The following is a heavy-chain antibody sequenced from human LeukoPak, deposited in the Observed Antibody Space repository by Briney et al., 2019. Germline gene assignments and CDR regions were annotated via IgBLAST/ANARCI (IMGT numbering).Heavy chain of an antibody. CDR2: MNPNSGNT. V-gene: IGHV1-8*01. J-gene: IGHJ4*02. Sequence: ASVKVSCKASGYTFTSYDINWVRQATGQGLEWMGWMNPNSGNTGYAQKFQGRVTMTRNTSISTAYMELSSLRSEDTAVYYCARGPHYYDSSGYYPFDYWGRGTLVTVSS. D-gene: IGHD3-22*01. CDR3: ARGPHYYDSSGYYPFDY. CDR1: GYTFTSYD.